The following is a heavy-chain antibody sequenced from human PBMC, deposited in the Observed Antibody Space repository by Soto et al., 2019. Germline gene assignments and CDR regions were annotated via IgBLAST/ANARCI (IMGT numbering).Heavy chain of an antibody. CDR2: ISGSGGST. V-gene: IGHV3-23*01. D-gene: IGHD6-19*01. CDR1: GFTFSSYA. J-gene: IGHJ5*02. Sequence: GGSLRLSCAASGFTFSSYAMSWVRQAPGKGLEWVSAISGSGGSTYYADSVKGRFTISRDNSKNTLYLQMSSLRAEDTAVYYCAKGYEGYSSGWTNWFDPWGQGTLVTVSS. CDR3: AKGYEGYSSGWTNWFDP.